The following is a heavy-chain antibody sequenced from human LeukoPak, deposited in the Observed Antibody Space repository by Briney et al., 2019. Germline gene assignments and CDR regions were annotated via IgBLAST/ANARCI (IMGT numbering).Heavy chain of an antibody. V-gene: IGHV3-11*01. D-gene: IGHD4-11*01. CDR3: ARVVMTTVTNNWFDP. CDR2: ISSSGSTI. CDR1: GFTFSDYY. Sequence: GGSLRLSCAASGFTFSDYYMSWIRQAPGKGLEWVSYISSSGSTIYYADFVKGRFTISRDNAKNSLYLQMNSLRAEDTAVYYCARVVMTTVTNNWFDPWGQGTLVTVSS. J-gene: IGHJ5*02.